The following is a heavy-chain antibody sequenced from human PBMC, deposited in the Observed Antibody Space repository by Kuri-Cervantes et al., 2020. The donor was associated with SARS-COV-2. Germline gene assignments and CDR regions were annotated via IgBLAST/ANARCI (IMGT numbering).Heavy chain of an antibody. V-gene: IGHV1-2*02. J-gene: IGHJ3*02. CDR1: GYTFTGYY. CDR3: TGGEYCSSTSCYNDAFDI. D-gene: IGHD2-2*02. Sequence: ASVKVSCKASGYTFTGYYMHWVRQAPGQGLEWMGWINPNSGGTNYAQKFQGRVTMTRDTSISTAYMELSRLRSDDTAVYYCTGGEYCSSTSCYNDAFDIWGQGTMVTVSS. CDR2: INPNSGGT.